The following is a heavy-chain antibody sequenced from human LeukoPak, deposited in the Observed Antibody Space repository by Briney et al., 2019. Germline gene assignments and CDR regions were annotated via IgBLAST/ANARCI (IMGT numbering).Heavy chain of an antibody. J-gene: IGHJ4*02. CDR3: AREVVVAGTTGSWGFDY. D-gene: IGHD6-19*01. CDR1: GFTFSSYS. CDR2: ISSSSSYI. Sequence: YPGGSLRLSCAASGFTFSSYSMSWVRQAPGKGLEWVSSISSSSSYIYYADSVKGRFTISRDNAKNSLYLQMNSLRAEDTAAYYCAREVVVAGTTGSWGFDYWRQGTLVTVSS. V-gene: IGHV3-21*01.